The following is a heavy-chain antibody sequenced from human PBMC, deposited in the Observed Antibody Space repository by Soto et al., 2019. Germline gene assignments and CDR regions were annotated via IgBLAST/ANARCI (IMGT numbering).Heavy chain of an antibody. Sequence: GESLKISCKGSGYSFTSYWIGWVRQMPGKGLEWMRIIYPGDSDTRYSPSFQGQVTISADKSISTAYLQWSSLKASDTAMYYCARRFQPLYSSGWFGAWFDPWGQGTLVTVS. J-gene: IGHJ5*02. D-gene: IGHD6-19*01. CDR3: ARRFQPLYSSGWFGAWFDP. V-gene: IGHV5-51*01. CDR2: IYPGDSDT. CDR1: GYSFTSYW.